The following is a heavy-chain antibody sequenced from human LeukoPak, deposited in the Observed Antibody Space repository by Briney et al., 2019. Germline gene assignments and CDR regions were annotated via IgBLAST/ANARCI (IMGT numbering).Heavy chain of an antibody. J-gene: IGHJ4*02. D-gene: IGHD2-2*01. CDR3: ARDFSHSSTSRPFDY. CDR1: GFTFGAYT. V-gene: IGHV3-21*01. CDR2: IFSRSESI. Sequence: SGGSLRLSCAASGFTFGAYTMNWVRQAPGKGLEWVTCIFSRSESILYADSVKGRFTISRDNAKNSLYLQMGSLRAEDTAVYYCARDFSHSSTSRPFDYWGQGTLVTVSS.